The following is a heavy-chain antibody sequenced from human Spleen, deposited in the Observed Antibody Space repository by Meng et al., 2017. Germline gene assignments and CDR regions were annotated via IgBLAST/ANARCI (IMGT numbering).Heavy chain of an antibody. CDR3: AREVDTAMGGGFDN. Sequence: GGSLRLSCAVSGFTFSSSAMSWVRQAPGKGLFWVASISISGERTYYTDSVKGRFTISRDNSRNTLFLQMNSLRAEDTAMYYCAREVDTAMGGGFDNWGQGTLVTVSS. D-gene: IGHD5-18*01. V-gene: IGHV3-23*01. J-gene: IGHJ4*02. CDR1: GFTFSSSA. CDR2: ISISGERT.